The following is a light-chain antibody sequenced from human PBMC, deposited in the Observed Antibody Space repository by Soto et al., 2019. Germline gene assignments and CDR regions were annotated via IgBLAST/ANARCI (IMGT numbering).Light chain of an antibody. CDR3: QQSYSSPPT. Sequence: DIQMTQSPSSLSASVGDRVTITCRASQSISSYLNWYQQKPGKAPKLLIYAASSLQSGVPSRFSGSGSGPDFTLTINSLQPEDFATYYCQQSYSSPPTFGQGTKV. CDR2: AAS. V-gene: IGKV1-39*01. CDR1: QSISSY. J-gene: IGKJ1*01.